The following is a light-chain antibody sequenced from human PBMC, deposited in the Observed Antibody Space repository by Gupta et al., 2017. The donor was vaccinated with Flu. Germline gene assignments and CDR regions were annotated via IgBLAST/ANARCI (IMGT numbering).Light chain of an antibody. CDR3: QQSYSTWT. Sequence: DIQMTQSPSSLSASVGDRVTITCRASQSISSYLNWYQQKPGKAPKLLIYAASSLQSGVPSRFSGSGYGKDFTLTSSRRQHEDFANYYGQQSYSTWTFGQGTKVEIK. CDR1: QSISSY. V-gene: IGKV1-39*01. CDR2: AAS. J-gene: IGKJ1*01.